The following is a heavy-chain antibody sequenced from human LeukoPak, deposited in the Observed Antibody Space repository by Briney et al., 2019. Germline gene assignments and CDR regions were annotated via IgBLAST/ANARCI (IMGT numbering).Heavy chain of an antibody. CDR3: ARDRGKEWLGLDY. D-gene: IGHD6-19*01. Sequence: GGSLRLSCAASGFTFSSYWMSWVRQAPGKGLEWVANIKQDGSEKYYVDSVKGRFTISRDNVKNSLYLQMNSLRAEDTAVYYYARDRGKEWLGLDYWGQGTLVTVSS. CDR1: GFTFSSYW. CDR2: IKQDGSEK. V-gene: IGHV3-7*01. J-gene: IGHJ4*02.